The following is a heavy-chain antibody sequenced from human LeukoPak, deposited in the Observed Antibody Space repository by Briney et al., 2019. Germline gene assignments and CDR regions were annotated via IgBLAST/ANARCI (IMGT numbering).Heavy chain of an antibody. CDR3: ARDIEEGRGDLRLGFDS. V-gene: IGHV3-33*01. Sequence: GGSLRLSCAASGFTFSSYGMHWVRQAPGKGLEWVALIWYDGGNKYYADSVKGRFTISRDNSKNTLYLQMNSLTAEDTAVYYCARDIEEGRGDLRLGFDSWGREPWSPSPQ. J-gene: IGHJ4*02. CDR2: IWYDGGNK. D-gene: IGHD7-27*01. CDR1: GFTFSSYG.